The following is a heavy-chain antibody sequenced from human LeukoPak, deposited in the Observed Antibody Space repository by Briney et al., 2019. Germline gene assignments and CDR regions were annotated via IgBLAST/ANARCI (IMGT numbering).Heavy chain of an antibody. V-gene: IGHV5-51*01. Sequence: GESLKISCKGSGYSFTRNWIGWVRQMPGKGLEWMGIIYPGDSDTRYSPSFQGQVTISADKSISTAYLKWSSVKASDTAMYYCVRQGGYCSSTSCVIDYWGQGTLVTVSS. CDR2: IYPGDSDT. CDR3: VRQGGYCSSTSCVIDY. CDR1: GYSFTRNW. D-gene: IGHD2-2*01. J-gene: IGHJ4*02.